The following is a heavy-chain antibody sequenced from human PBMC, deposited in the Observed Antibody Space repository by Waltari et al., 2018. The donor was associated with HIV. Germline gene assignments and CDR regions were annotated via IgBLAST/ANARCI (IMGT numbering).Heavy chain of an antibody. V-gene: IGHV3-30*02. CDR1: GFNFSGYG. J-gene: IGHJ5*02. Sequence: QVQLVESGGGVVQPGGSLRLPCVASGFNFSGYGMHWVREGPVKGRELMTFIRYDGSSESYLRSVKGRFTISRDNSKNIVYLQMNSLRPEDTSIYYCSKDLLTNIRGGAFDPWGQGTLVTVSS. D-gene: IGHD3-10*01. CDR2: IRYDGSSE. CDR3: SKDLLTNIRGGAFDP.